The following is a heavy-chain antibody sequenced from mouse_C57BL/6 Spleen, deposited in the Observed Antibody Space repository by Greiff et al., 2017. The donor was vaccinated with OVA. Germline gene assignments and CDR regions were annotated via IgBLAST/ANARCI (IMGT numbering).Heavy chain of an antibody. CDR3: AKTVVATTRDAMDY. CDR2: IWRGGST. J-gene: IGHJ4*01. CDR1: GFSLTSYG. D-gene: IGHD1-1*01. V-gene: IGHV2-5*01. Sequence: QVQLQQSGPGLVQPSQSLSITCTVSGFSLTSYGVHWVRQSPGKGLEWLGVIWRGGSTDYNAAFMSKLSITKDNSKSQVFFKMNSLQADDTAIYYCAKTVVATTRDAMDYWGQGTSVTVSS.